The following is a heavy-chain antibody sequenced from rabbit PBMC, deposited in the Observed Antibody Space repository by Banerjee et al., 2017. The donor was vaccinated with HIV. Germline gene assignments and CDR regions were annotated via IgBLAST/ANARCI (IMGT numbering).Heavy chain of an antibody. J-gene: IGHJ4*01. CDR3: ARSDGGYTPFNL. V-gene: IGHV1S40*01. CDR2: IDTSSSST. D-gene: IGHD1-1*01. Sequence: QSLEESGGDLVKPGASLTLTCKASGFSLSSSYYMCWVRQAPGKGLEWIACIDTSSSSTWYASWAKGRFTISKTSSTTVILQMTSLTAADTATYFCARSDGGYTPFNLWGQGTLVTVS. CDR1: GFSLSSSYY.